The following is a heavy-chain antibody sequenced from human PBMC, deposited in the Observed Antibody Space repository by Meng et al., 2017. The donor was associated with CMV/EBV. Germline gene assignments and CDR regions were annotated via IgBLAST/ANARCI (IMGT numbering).Heavy chain of an antibody. CDR2: ISGSGGST. V-gene: IGHV3-23*01. CDR1: GFTFSSSA. CDR3: AKVWRYPGYSSGWYTGVGAFDI. D-gene: IGHD6-19*01. J-gene: IGHJ3*02. Sequence: GESLKISCAASGFTFSSSAMSWVRQAPGKGLEWVSAISGSGGSTYYADSVKGRFTISRDNSKNTLYLQMNSLRAEDTAVYYCAKVWRYPGYSSGWYTGVGAFDIWGQGTMVTVSS.